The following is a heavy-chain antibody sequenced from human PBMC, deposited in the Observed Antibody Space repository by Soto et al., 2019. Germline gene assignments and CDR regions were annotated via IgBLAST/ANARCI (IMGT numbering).Heavy chain of an antibody. J-gene: IGHJ6*02. CDR1: GGSISTDHYH. D-gene: IGHD2-21*02. Sequence: SETLSLTCTVSGGSISTDHYHWTWIRQAPGKGQEWIGYIHYSGSIQFNPSLQSRVSMSVDTSKNLFSLRLSSVTAADTAVYFCAREDDGGDRDYYGLDVWGQGTTVTVSS. V-gene: IGHV4-30-4*01. CDR2: IHYSGSI. CDR3: AREDDGGDRDYYGLDV.